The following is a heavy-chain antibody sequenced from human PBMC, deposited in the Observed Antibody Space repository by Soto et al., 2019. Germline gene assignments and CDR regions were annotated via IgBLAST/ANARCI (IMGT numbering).Heavy chain of an antibody. Sequence: QAGGSLRLSCAASGLPFNRNGMHWVRQAPGKGLEWVAVIWYDGSKEYYSDSVKGRFTISRDNSKNMLYLQMNSVRVEDTAVYFCARDRSAGNYFYYGMDVWGQGNTVTVSS. V-gene: IGHV3-33*01. CDR3: ARDRSAGNYFYYGMDV. D-gene: IGHD1-1*01. J-gene: IGHJ6*01. CDR2: IWYDGSKE. CDR1: GLPFNRNG.